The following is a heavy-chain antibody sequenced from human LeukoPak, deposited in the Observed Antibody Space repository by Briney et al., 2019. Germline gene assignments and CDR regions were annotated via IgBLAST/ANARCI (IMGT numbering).Heavy chain of an antibody. J-gene: IGHJ4*02. D-gene: IGHD3-9*01. Sequence: GGSLRLSCAASGFTFSSYWMSWVRQAPGKGLEWVANIKQDGSEKYYVDSVKGRFTISRDNAKNSLYLQMNSLRAEDTAVYYCAKAPLRYFDWLLYLDYWGQGTLVTVSS. CDR3: AKAPLRYFDWLLYLDY. CDR1: GFTFSSYW. CDR2: IKQDGSEK. V-gene: IGHV3-7*03.